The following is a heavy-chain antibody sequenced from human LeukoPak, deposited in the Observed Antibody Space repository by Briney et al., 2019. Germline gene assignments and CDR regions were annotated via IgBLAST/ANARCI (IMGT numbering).Heavy chain of an antibody. CDR2: IYYSGST. CDR3: ARTQYPKDGRSVVYDFWSGYSNWFDP. CDR1: GGSISSSSYY. J-gene: IGHJ5*02. V-gene: IGHV4-39*01. Sequence: PSETLSLTCTVSGGSISSSSYYWGWIRQPPGKGLEWIGNIYYSGSTYYNPSLKSRVTISVDTSKNQFSLKLSSVTAADTAVYYCARTQYPKDGRSVVYDFWSGYSNWFDPWGQGTLVTVSS. D-gene: IGHD3-3*01.